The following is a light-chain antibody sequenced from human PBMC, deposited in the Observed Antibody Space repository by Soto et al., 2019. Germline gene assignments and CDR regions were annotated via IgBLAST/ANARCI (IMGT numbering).Light chain of an antibody. CDR2: DAS. J-gene: IGKJ1*01. V-gene: IGKV1-5*01. CDR1: QTIRTR. Sequence: DIQMTQSPSPLSASVGDRVTITCRASQTIRTRLAWYQQKPGKAPKLLIYDASTLDSGVPSRFSGSGSETDFTLTISRLQPDDFATYYCQQYTTFSRAFGQGTTVDI. CDR3: QQYTTFSRA.